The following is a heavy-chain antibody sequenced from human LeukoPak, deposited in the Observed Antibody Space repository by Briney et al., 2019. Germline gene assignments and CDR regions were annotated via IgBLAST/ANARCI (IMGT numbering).Heavy chain of an antibody. Sequence: GGSLRLSCAASGFTFSSYAMSWVRQAPGKGLEWVSAISGSGGSTYYADSVKGRFAISRDNSKNTLYLQMNSLRAEDTAVYYCARVTSAGHDAFDIWGQGTMVTVSS. D-gene: IGHD6-13*01. CDR2: ISGSGGST. CDR3: ARVTSAGHDAFDI. CDR1: GFTFSSYA. J-gene: IGHJ3*02. V-gene: IGHV3-23*01.